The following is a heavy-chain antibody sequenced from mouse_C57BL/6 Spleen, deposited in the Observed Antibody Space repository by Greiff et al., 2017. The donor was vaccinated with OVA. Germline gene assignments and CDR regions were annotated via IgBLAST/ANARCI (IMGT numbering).Heavy chain of an antibody. V-gene: IGHV14-4*01. J-gene: IGHJ2*01. D-gene: IGHD2-4*01. CDR2: IYPENGDT. Sequence: VQLQQSGAELVRPGASVKLSCTASGFNIKDDYMHWVKQRPEQGLEWIGWIYPENGDTEYASKFQGKATITADTSSNTAYLQLSSLTSEDTAVYYCTTNDYDLYYFDYWGQGTTLTVSS. CDR3: TTNDYDLYYFDY. CDR1: GFNIKDDY.